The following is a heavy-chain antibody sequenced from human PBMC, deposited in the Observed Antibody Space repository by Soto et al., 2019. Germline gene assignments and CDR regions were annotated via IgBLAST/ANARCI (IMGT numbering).Heavy chain of an antibody. Sequence: GGSLRLSCSASGFTVSSSYINWVRQAPGKGLEWVSTFYSGGKTYYADSVKGRSTISRHSSENTLYLQMNSLRSEDTAVYYCARAGQYCTTGTCYPASMGVWGEGTTVTVSS. CDR3: ARAGQYCTTGTCYPASMGV. CDR1: GFTVSSSY. V-gene: IGHV3-53*04. D-gene: IGHD2-15*01. CDR2: FYSGGKT. J-gene: IGHJ6*04.